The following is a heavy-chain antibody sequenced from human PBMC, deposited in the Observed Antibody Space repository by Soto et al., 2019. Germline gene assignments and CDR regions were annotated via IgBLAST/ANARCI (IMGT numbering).Heavy chain of an antibody. D-gene: IGHD3-10*01. CDR3: ANRNDYGSGSYFPFDH. CDR2: ISGSGGST. J-gene: IGHJ4*02. V-gene: IGHV3-23*01. CDR1: GFTFRGYG. Sequence: LILSCAASGFTFRGYGMSWVRQAPWKGLEWVSSISGSGGSTYYADSVKGRFTISRDNSKNTLYLQMSSLRAEDTAVYYCANRNDYGSGSYFPFDHWGQGTLVTVSS.